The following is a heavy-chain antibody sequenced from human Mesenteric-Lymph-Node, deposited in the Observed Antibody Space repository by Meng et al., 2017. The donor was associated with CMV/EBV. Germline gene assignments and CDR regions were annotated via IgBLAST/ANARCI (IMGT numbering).Heavy chain of an antibody. CDR3: ARDYGDSGY. J-gene: IGHJ4*02. CDR2: ISGNAKSA. Sequence: LRRSCAGSGCALSTYALNWVGQAPGKGLQWVSSISGNAKSANYSDSVKGRFTISRDNSKNTVSLQMNSLSAEDTALYYCARDYGDSGYWGQGTLVTVSS. CDR1: GCALSTYA. V-gene: IGHV3-23*01. D-gene: IGHD4-17*01.